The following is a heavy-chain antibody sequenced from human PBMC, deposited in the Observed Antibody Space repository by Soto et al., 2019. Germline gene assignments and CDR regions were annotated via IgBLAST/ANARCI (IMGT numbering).Heavy chain of an antibody. CDR2: INHSGHT. CDR1: GGSFSVYY. CDR3: ARSGHLFDY. D-gene: IGHD3-10*01. J-gene: IGHJ4*02. V-gene: IGHV4-34*01. Sequence: QVQLQQWGAGLLKPSETLSLTCAVYGGSFSVYYWSWIRQPPGKGLEWIGEINHSGHTNYNPSLKSRGTISVDASKKHFSLKLTSVTAADTAVYYCARSGHLFDYGGQGTLVTVSS.